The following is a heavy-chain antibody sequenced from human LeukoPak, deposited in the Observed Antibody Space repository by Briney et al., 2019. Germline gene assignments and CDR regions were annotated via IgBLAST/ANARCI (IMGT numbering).Heavy chain of an antibody. J-gene: IGHJ4*02. CDR1: GGSISSSSYY. V-gene: IGHV4-39*07. D-gene: IGHD6-19*01. CDR3: ARVGQWLEFDY. CDR2: IYYSGST. Sequence: SETLSLTCTVSGGSISSSSYYWGWIRQPPGKGLEWIGSIYYSGSTYYNPSLKSRVTISVDTSKNQFSLKLSSVTAADTAVYYCARVGQWLEFDYWGQGTLVTVSS.